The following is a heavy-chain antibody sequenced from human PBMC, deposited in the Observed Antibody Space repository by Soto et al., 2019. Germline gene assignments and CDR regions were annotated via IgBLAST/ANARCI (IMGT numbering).Heavy chain of an antibody. J-gene: IGHJ4*02. CDR1: GFTFSNAW. Sequence: NPGGSLRLSCAASGFTFSNAWMNWVRQAPGKGLEWVGRIKSKTDGGTTDYAAPVKGRFTISRDDSKNTLYLQMNSLKTEDTAVYYCTTDPHGCTNGVCYYGLVTDYYFDYWGQGTLVTVSS. CDR2: IKSKTDGGTT. V-gene: IGHV3-15*07. D-gene: IGHD2-8*01. CDR3: TTDPHGCTNGVCYYGLVTDYYFDY.